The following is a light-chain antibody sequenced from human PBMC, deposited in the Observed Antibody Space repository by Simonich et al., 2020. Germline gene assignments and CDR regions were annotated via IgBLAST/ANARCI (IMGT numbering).Light chain of an antibody. J-gene: IGLJ3*02. Sequence: QTVVTQEPSLTVSPGGTVTLTCASSTGAVTSGYSQNWFQQKPRQAPRALIYSTINKHSWTTARFSGSLFGGKAALTLSGVQPEDEAEYYCLLYYGGAWVFGGGTKLTVL. CDR1: TGAVTSGYS. CDR3: LLYYGGAWV. CDR2: STI. V-gene: IGLV7-43*01.